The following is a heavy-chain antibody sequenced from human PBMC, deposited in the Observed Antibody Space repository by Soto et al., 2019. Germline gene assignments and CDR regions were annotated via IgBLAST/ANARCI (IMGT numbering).Heavy chain of an antibody. V-gene: IGHV3-30*18. CDR2: ISYDGSNK. CDR1: GFTFSSYG. D-gene: IGHD1-26*01. J-gene: IGHJ4*02. Sequence: QVQLVESGGGVVQPGRSLRLSCAASGFTFSSYGMHWVRQAPGKGLEWVAVISYDGSNKYYADSVKGRFTISRDNSKNTLYLQMNSLRAEDTAVYYCAKDLVSGQLITTGVFYWGQGTLVTVSS. CDR3: AKDLVSGQLITTGVFY.